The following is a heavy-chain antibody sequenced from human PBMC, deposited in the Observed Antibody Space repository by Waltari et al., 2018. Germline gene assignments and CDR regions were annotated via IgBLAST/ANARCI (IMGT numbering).Heavy chain of an antibody. V-gene: IGHV4-39*07. Sequence: QLQLQESGPGLVKPSETLSLTCTVSGGSISSSSYYWGWIRQPPGKGLEWIGSIYYSGSTYYNPSLKSRVTISVDTSKNQFSLKLSSVTAADTAVYYCARDESGDYDFWSGYSHNWFDPWGQGTLVTVSS. CDR2: IYYSGST. CDR3: ARDESGDYDFWSGYSHNWFDP. J-gene: IGHJ5*02. D-gene: IGHD3-3*01. CDR1: GGSISSSSYY.